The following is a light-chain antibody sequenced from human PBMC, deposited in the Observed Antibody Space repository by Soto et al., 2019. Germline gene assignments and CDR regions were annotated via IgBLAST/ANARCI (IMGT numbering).Light chain of an antibody. V-gene: IGLV2-23*01. CDR3: CSYAGSSTYVA. J-gene: IGLJ2*01. Sequence: QSALTQPASVSGSPGQSITISCTGTSSDVGSYNLVSWYQQHPGKAPKLMIYEASERPSGVSNRFSGSKSGNTASLTISGLQVEDEADYYCCSYAGSSTYVAFGGGTKLTVL. CDR2: EAS. CDR1: SSDVGSYNL.